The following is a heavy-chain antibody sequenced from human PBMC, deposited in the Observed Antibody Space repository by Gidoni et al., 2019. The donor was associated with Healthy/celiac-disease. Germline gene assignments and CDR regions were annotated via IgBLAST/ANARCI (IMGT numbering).Heavy chain of an antibody. V-gene: IGHV1-2*02. J-gene: IGHJ4*02. CDR1: GYTFTGYY. D-gene: IGHD3-16*01. Sequence: QVQLVQSGAEVKKPGASVKVSCKAAGYTFTGYYMHWVRRAPGQGLEWMGGISPKSGDTCIRPAYMELSRLGSDDTSVYYCAREGGRDGGYWGQGTLVTVSS. CDR2: ISPKSG. CDR3: AREGGRDGGY.